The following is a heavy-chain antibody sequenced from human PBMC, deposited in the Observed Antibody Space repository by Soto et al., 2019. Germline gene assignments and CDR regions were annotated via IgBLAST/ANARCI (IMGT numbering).Heavy chain of an antibody. CDR1: GFTFSSYA. CDR2: ISYDGSNK. Sequence: GGSLRLSCAASGFTFSSYAMHWVRQAPGKGLEWVAVISYDGSNKYYADSVKGRFTISRDNSKNTLYLQMNSLRAEDTAVYYCAREGYVAPAFDYWGQGTLVTVSS. CDR3: AREGYVAPAFDY. J-gene: IGHJ4*02. V-gene: IGHV3-30-3*01. D-gene: IGHD6-25*01.